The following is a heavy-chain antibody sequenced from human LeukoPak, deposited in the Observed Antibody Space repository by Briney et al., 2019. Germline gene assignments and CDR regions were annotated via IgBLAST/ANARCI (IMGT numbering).Heavy chain of an antibody. CDR1: GGSISPHY. V-gene: IGHV4-59*11. J-gene: IGHJ4*02. CDR3: ARFGHSYGLDY. D-gene: IGHD5-18*01. CDR2: IHYTGST. Sequence: PSETLSLTCSVSGGSISPHYWSWIRQPPGKGLEWIGLIHYTGSTYYNPSLKSRLTISVDTSKNHFSLKLSSVTAADTAAYYCARFGHSYGLDYWGQGTLVTVSS.